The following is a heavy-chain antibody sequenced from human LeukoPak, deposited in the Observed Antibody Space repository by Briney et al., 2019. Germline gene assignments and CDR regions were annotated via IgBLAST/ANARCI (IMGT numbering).Heavy chain of an antibody. CDR1: GGSISSGSYY. Sequence: PSETLSLTCTVSGGSISSGSYYWSWIRQPAGKGLEWIGRIYTSGSTNYNPSLKSRVTISVDRSKNQFSLKLSSVTAADTAVYYCARFVTAAVDYWGQGTLVTVSS. CDR2: IYTSGST. J-gene: IGHJ4*02. CDR3: ARFVTAAVDY. D-gene: IGHD6-13*01. V-gene: IGHV4-61*02.